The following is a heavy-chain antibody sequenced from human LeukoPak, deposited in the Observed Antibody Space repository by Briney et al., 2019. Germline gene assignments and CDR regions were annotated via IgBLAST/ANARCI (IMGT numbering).Heavy chain of an antibody. CDR1: GYTLTELS. D-gene: IGHD3-9*01. CDR3: ATTSRLSLRYFDWLTYDC. CDR2: FDPEDGEA. V-gene: IGHV1-24*01. J-gene: IGHJ4*02. Sequence: ASVKVSCKVSGYTLTELSMHWVRQAPGKGLEWMGGFDPEDGEAIYAQKFQGRVTMTEDTSTDTAYMELSSLRSEDTAVYYCATTSRLSLRYFDWLTYDCWGRGTLVTVSS.